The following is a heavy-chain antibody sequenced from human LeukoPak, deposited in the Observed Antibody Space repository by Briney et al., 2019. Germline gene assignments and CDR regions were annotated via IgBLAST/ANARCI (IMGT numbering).Heavy chain of an antibody. V-gene: IGHV3-21*01. CDR2: ISISSNYK. Sequence: PGGSLRLSCAASGFTFSRYSMNWVRQAPGKGLEWVSSISISSNYKYYPDSLKGRFTISRDNAKNPLYLQMNSLRAEDTAVYYCARDAPAPTWAFDIWGQGTMVTVSS. J-gene: IGHJ3*02. CDR3: ARDAPAPTWAFDI. CDR1: GFTFSRYS. D-gene: IGHD1-1*01.